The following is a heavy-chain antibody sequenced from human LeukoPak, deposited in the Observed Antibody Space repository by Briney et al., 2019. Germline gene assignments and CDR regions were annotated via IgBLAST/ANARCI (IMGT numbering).Heavy chain of an antibody. J-gene: IGHJ5*02. CDR2: IYYSGST. Sequence: PSETLSLTCAVYGGSFSGYYWSWIRQPPGKGLAGIGYIYYSGSTNYNPSLKSRVTISVDTSKNQFSLKLSSVTAADTAVYYCARLGLEMATIGYWFDPWGQGTLVTASS. D-gene: IGHD5-24*01. CDR1: GGSFSGYY. CDR3: ARLGLEMATIGYWFDP. V-gene: IGHV4-59*08.